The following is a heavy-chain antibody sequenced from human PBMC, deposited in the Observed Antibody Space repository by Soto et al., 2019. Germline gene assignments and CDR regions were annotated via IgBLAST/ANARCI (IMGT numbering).Heavy chain of an antibody. CDR2: IYDSGST. Sequence: TSETLSLTCTVSGGSISKSGYFWSWIRQHPGKGLEWIGYIYDSGSTYYNPSLKSRVSLSVDTSKNQFSLNLTSVTAAGTAMHYCARSSRSYFDFWGQGTLVTVSS. CDR3: ARSSRSYFDF. V-gene: IGHV4-31*03. CDR1: GGSISKSGYF. J-gene: IGHJ4*02.